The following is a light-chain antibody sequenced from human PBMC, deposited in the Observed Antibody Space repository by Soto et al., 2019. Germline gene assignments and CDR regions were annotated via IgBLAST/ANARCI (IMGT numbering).Light chain of an antibody. J-gene: IGKJ1*01. CDR3: LQALQTPPWT. V-gene: IGKV2-28*01. CDR2: LGS. CDR1: QSLLHSNGYNY. Sequence: DIVMTQSPLSLPVTPGEPASISCRSSQSLLHSNGYNYLDLYLQKPGQSPQLLIYLGSNRASGVPNRFSGSGSVTDFTLKISRVEAGDVGFYYCLQALQTPPWTFGQWTKVEIK.